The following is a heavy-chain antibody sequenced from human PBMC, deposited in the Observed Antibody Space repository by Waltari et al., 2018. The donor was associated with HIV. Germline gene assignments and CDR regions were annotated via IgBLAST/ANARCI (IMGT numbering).Heavy chain of an antibody. CDR1: GFTFSRYA. V-gene: IGHV3-30*01. CDR2: ISYDGSNK. J-gene: IGHJ6*02. Sequence: QVQLVESGGGVVQPGRSLRLSCAASGFTFSRYAIHWVRPAPGTGLEWVAVISYDGSNKYYADSVKGRFTISRDNSKNTLYLQMNSLRAEDTAVYYCARIPVAGTRYYYYYGMDVWGQGTTVTVSS. D-gene: IGHD6-19*01. CDR3: ARIPVAGTRYYYYYGMDV.